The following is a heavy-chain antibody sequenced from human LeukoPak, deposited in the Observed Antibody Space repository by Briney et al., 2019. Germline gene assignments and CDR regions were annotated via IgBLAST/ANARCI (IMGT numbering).Heavy chain of an antibody. V-gene: IGHV1-18*01. Sequence: HWASVKVSCKAYGYTFTNYGVTWVRQAPGQGLEWMGWISTYNGNTNYAQKLQGRVTMTTDTSTSTAYMKLRSLRSDDTAVYYCARDRQLGVWGQGTTVTVSS. D-gene: IGHD6-13*01. CDR3: ARDRQLGV. CDR2: ISTYNGNT. J-gene: IGHJ6*02. CDR1: GYTFTNYG.